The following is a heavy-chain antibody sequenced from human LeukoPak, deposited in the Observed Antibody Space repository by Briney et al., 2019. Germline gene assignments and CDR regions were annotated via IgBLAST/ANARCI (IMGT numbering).Heavy chain of an antibody. CDR2: IYTSGST. CDR1: GGSISGGSYY. V-gene: IGHV4-61*02. Sequence: SQTLSLTCTVSGGSISGGSYYWSWIRQPAGKGLEWIGRIYTSGSTNYNPSLKSRVTISVDTSKNQFSLKLSSVTAADTAVYYCAGHCSGGSCYPGAGYYMDVWGKGTTVTVSS. CDR3: AGHCSGGSCYPGAGYYMDV. J-gene: IGHJ6*03. D-gene: IGHD2-15*01.